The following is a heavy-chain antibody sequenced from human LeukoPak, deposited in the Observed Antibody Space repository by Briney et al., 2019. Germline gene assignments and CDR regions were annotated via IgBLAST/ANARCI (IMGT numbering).Heavy chain of an antibody. CDR3: ARHNNGYNYGY. J-gene: IGHJ4*02. Sequence: SETLSLTCTVSGGSISSSSSYWGWIRQPPGKGLEWIESISYSGSTYYNPSLKSRVTISVDTSKNQFSLMLSSVTAADTPMYYCARHNNGYNYGYWGQGTLVTVSS. D-gene: IGHD5-24*01. CDR1: GGSISSSSSY. V-gene: IGHV4-39*01. CDR2: ISYSGST.